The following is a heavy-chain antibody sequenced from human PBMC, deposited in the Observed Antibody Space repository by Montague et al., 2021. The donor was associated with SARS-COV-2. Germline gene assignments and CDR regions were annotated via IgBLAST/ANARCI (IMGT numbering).Heavy chain of an antibody. CDR2: IWNDGSKK. J-gene: IGHJ4*02. Sequence: SLRLSYAASGFTYSKYGVHWVRQAPGKGLEWVAYIWNDGSKKYHADSEKGRFTISRDNSNNMLYLQMDSLRAEDAAVYYCVGDPGDPDTFDYWGQGTQVTVSS. D-gene: IGHD7-27*01. CDR3: VGDPGDPDTFDY. CDR1: GFTYSKYG. V-gene: IGHV3-33*01.